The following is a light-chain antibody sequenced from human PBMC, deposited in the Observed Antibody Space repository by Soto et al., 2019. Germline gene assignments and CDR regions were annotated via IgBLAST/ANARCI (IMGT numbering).Light chain of an antibody. V-gene: IGKV3-20*01. CDR3: QQYGRSPLT. J-gene: IGKJ4*01. Sequence: EIVLTQSPGTLSLSPGERATLSCRASQSVSSNYIAWYQQKPGQAPRLLISGASNRAPGIPDRFSGSGSGTDFSLTINRLEPEDSLVYYCQQYGRSPLTFGGGTKVEIK. CDR1: QSVSSNY. CDR2: GAS.